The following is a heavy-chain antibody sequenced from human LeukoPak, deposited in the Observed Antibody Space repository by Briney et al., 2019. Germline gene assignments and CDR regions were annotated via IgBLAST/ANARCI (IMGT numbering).Heavy chain of an antibody. CDR1: GGSITNYY. Sequence: PSETLSLTCTVSGGSITNYYWNWLRQPPGKGLEWLGYIYDSGSTNYNPSLKSRVTISVDTSKNQFSLRLTSVSAADTAVYYCARGFDSKSTYFDYWGQGTLLTVSS. CDR3: ARGFDSKSTYFDY. V-gene: IGHV4-59*01. CDR2: IYDSGST. D-gene: IGHD5-12*01. J-gene: IGHJ4*02.